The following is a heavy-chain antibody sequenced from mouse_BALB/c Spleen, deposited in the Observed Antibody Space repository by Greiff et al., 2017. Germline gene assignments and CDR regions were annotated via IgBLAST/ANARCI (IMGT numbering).Heavy chain of an antibody. V-gene: IGHV5-17*02. CDR2: ISSGSSTT. D-gene: IGHD2-4*01. J-gene: IGHJ4*01. CDR3: ARRLRRSYAMDY. Sequence: EVQVEESGGGLVQPGGSLKLSCAASGFTFSSYGMHWVRQAPEKGLEWVAYISSGSSTTYYADTVKGRFTISRDNPKNTLFLQMTSLRSEDTAVYYCARRLRRSYAMDYWGQGTSVTVSS. CDR1: GFTFSSYG.